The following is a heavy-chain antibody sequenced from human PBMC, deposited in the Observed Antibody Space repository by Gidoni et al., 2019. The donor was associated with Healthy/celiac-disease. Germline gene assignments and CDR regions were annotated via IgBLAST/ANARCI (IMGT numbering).Heavy chain of an antibody. CDR3: ARDNGYYCGSGSPPDY. J-gene: IGHJ4*02. CDR1: GFTFVDYG. Sequence: EVQLVESGGGVVRPGGSLRPYCAASGFTFVDYGMRWFRQAPGKGLGWVSGINWNGGSTGYADSVKGRFTISRDNAKNSLYLQMNSLRAEDTALYHCARDNGYYCGSGSPPDYWGQGTLVTVSS. D-gene: IGHD3-10*01. CDR2: INWNGGST. V-gene: IGHV3-20*01.